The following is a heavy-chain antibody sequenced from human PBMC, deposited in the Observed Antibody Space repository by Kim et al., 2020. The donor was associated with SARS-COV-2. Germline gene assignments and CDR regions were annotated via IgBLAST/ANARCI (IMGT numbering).Heavy chain of an antibody. J-gene: IGHJ6*02. CDR2: ISSSGSTI. CDR1: GFTFSSYE. Sequence: GGSLRLSCAASGFTFSSYEMNWVRQAPGKGLEWVSYISSSGSTIYYADSVKGRFTISRDNAKNSLYLQMNSLRDEDTAVYYCARDGDYGDYYYYGMDVWGQGTTVTVSS. D-gene: IGHD4-17*01. V-gene: IGHV3-48*03. CDR3: ARDGDYGDYYYYGMDV.